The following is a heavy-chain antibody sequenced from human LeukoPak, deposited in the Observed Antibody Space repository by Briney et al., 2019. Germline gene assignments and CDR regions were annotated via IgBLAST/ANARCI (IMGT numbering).Heavy chain of an antibody. D-gene: IGHD2-15*01. Sequence: GGSLRLSCAAPGFTFISYAMSWVRQAPGKGLWWVSAIIGRAGRTYYADSVKGRFTISRDNSKDTLYLQMNSMRAEDTALYYWAQGGYFSGNTHYAIRVWGQGTLVTVS. J-gene: IGHJ4*02. CDR3: AQGGYFSGNTHYAIRV. CDR2: IIGRAGRT. V-gene: IGHV3-23*01. CDR1: GFTFISYA.